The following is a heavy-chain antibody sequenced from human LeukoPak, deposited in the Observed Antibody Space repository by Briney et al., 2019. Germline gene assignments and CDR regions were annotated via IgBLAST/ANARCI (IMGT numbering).Heavy chain of an antibody. CDR3: ARDHNYYDSSGYDLYFQH. Sequence: SVKVSCRASGGTFSSYAISWVRQAPGQGLEWMGRIIPILGIANYAQKFQGRVTITADKSTSTAYMELSSLRSEDTAVYYCARDHNYYDSSGYDLYFQHWGQGTLVTVSS. J-gene: IGHJ1*01. CDR1: GGTFSSYA. D-gene: IGHD3-22*01. CDR2: IIPILGIA. V-gene: IGHV1-69*04.